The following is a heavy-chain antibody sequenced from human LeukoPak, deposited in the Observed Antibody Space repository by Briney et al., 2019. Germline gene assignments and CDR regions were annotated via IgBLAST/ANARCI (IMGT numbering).Heavy chain of an antibody. J-gene: IGHJ6*03. CDR1: GASISGYY. D-gene: IGHD6-13*01. CDR2: IYYSGNT. CDR3: ARGFALIADQYSSSWYAVPPFRYYYYMDV. V-gene: IGHV4-59*12. Sequence: SETLSLTCTVSGASISGYYWGWMRQPPGKGLEFIGYIYYSGNTNYNPSLKGRVTFSVDTSKNQFSLKLSSVTAADTAVYYCARGFALIADQYSSSWYAVPPFRYYYYMDVWGKGTTVTVSS.